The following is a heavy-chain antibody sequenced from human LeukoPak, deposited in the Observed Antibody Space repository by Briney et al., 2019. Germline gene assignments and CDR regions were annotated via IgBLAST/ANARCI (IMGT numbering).Heavy chain of an antibody. Sequence: GGSLRLSRAASGFTFSTYTMNWVRQAPGKGLEWVSYISSSSSTIYYADSVKGRFTISRDNAKNSLYLQMNSLRAEDTAVYYCTIAADYWGQGTLVTVSS. CDR2: ISSSSSTI. V-gene: IGHV3-48*01. D-gene: IGHD6-13*01. J-gene: IGHJ4*02. CDR1: GFTFSTYT. CDR3: TIAADY.